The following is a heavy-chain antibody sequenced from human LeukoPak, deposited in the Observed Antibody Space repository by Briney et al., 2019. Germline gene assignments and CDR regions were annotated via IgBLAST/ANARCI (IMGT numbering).Heavy chain of an antibody. J-gene: IGHJ6*02. Sequence: ASLNASCAASGYTFTGYYMHCVREAPGQGLEWRGWINPNSGGTNYAQKFQGRVTMTRDTSISTAYMELSRLRSDDTAVYYCAREVSSYGSGSYSYGMDVWGQGTTVTVSS. CDR3: AREVSSYGSGSYSYGMDV. V-gene: IGHV1-2*02. D-gene: IGHD3-10*01. CDR2: INPNSGGT. CDR1: GYTFTGYY.